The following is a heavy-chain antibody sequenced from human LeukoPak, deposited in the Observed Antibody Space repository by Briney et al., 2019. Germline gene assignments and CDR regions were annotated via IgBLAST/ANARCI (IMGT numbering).Heavy chain of an antibody. V-gene: IGHV3-13*01. CDR3: ARQDCSGGSCYFDY. CDR2: IGTAGDT. J-gene: IGHJ4*02. CDR1: GFTFSSYD. Sequence: GGSLRLSCAASGFTFSSYDMHWVRQAPGKGLEWVSAIGTAGDTYYPGSVKGRFTISRENAKNSLYLQMNSLRAGDTAVYYCARQDCSGGSCYFDYWGQGTLVTVSS. D-gene: IGHD2-15*01.